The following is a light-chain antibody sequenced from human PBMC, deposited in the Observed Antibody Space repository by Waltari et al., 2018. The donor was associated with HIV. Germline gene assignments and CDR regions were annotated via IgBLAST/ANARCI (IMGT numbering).Light chain of an antibody. CDR3: AAWDDGLSGPV. Sequence: QSVLTQPPSASGTPGQRVTISCSGSSSNIGSNYVYWYQQLPGTAPKLLIYRTNPRPSGGPDRFSGSKSGTSASLAIAGLRSEDEADYYCAAWDDGLSGPVFGGGTKLTVL. CDR2: RTN. CDR1: SSNIGSNY. J-gene: IGLJ3*02. V-gene: IGLV1-47*01.